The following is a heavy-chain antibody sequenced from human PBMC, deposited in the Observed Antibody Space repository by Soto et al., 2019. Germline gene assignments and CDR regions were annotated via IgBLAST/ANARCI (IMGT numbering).Heavy chain of an antibody. D-gene: IGHD6-13*01. CDR1: GYTFTSYY. Sequence: GASVKVSCKTSGYTFTSYYIQWVRQAPGQGLEWMGIMNPNSGNTGYAQKFQGRVTMTRNTSISTAYMELSSLRSEDTAVYYCARGQQLDAFDIWGQGTMVTVSS. CDR3: ARGQQLDAFDI. CDR2: MNPNSGNT. J-gene: IGHJ3*02. V-gene: IGHV1-8*02.